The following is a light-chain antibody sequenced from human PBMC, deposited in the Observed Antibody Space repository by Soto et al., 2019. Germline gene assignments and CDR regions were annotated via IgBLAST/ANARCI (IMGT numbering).Light chain of an antibody. V-gene: IGKV3-11*01. Sequence: EIVLTQSPATLSLSPGERATLSCRASQSVSTYLAWYQQKPGQAPRLLIYDASNRATGIPARFTGSGSGTDFTLTISSREHEDFAVYYCQQRRNWPRLAFGGGTKVEIK. CDR3: QQRRNWPRLA. CDR2: DAS. CDR1: QSVSTY. J-gene: IGKJ4*01.